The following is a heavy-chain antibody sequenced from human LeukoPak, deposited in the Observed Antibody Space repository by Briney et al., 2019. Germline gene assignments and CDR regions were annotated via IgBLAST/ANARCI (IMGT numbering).Heavy chain of an antibody. V-gene: IGHV3-30*18. J-gene: IGHJ4*02. D-gene: IGHD3-10*01. CDR2: ISYDGSNK. CDR3: AKARYYYGSGRSYYFDY. CDR1: GFTFSSYG. Sequence: GRSLRLSCAASGFTFSSYGMHWFRQAPGKGLEWVAVISYDGSNKYYADSVKGRFTISRDNSKNTLYLQMNSLRAEDTAVYYCAKARYYYGSGRSYYFDYWGQGTLVTVSS.